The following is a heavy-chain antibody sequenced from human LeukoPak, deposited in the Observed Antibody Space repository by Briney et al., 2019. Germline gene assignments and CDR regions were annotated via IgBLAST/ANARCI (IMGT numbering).Heavy chain of an antibody. CDR2: ISAYNGNT. Sequence: ASVKVSCKASGYTFTSYGISWVRQAPGQGLEWMGWISAYNGNTNYAQRLQGRVTMTTDTSTSAAYMELRSLRSDDTAVYYCARGDYDFWSGYFDYWGQGTLVTVSS. V-gene: IGHV1-18*01. D-gene: IGHD3-3*01. CDR3: ARGDYDFWSGYFDY. CDR1: GYTFTSYG. J-gene: IGHJ4*02.